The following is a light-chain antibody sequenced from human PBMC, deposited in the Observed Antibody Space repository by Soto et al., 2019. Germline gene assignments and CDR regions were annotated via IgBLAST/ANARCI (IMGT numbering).Light chain of an antibody. Sequence: SSELTQPLSVSVALGQTARITCGGNNIGSKTVHWYQQKPGPAPVLVIYRDSNRPSGIPERFSGSNSGNTATLTISRAQAVDEADYYCQVWDSSTVVFGGGTKLTVL. V-gene: IGLV3-9*01. CDR3: QVWDSSTVV. J-gene: IGLJ2*01. CDR1: NIGSKT. CDR2: RDS.